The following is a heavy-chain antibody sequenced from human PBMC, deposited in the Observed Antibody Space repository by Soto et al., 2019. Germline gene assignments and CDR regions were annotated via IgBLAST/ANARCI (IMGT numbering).Heavy chain of an antibody. CDR1: GGSLNNYA. CDR2: IIPAFGTP. Sequence: VHLVQSGAEVKKPGSSVKVSCAASGGSLNNYAVSWVRRTPGQGFEWLGEIIPAFGTPNYAQKFQDRVTITADVLTNTVFMELSSLRSEDTAEYYCAREGLRRGALDYWGQGSLVTVSS. D-gene: IGHD6-6*01. CDR3: AREGLRRGALDY. J-gene: IGHJ4*02. V-gene: IGHV1-69*01.